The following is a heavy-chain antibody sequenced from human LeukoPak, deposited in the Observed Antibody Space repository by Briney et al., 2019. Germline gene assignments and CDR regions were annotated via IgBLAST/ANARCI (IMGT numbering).Heavy chain of an antibody. CDR2: ISYDGSNK. CDR3: ARGGAGAETWFGEFRFDY. Sequence: TGGSLRLSCAASGFTFCSYAMHWVRQAPGKGLEWVAVISYDGSNKYYADSVKGRFTISRDNSENTLYLQMNSLRAEDTAVYYCARGGAGAETWFGEFRFDYWGQGTLVTVSS. V-gene: IGHV3-30-3*01. D-gene: IGHD3-10*01. J-gene: IGHJ4*02. CDR1: GFTFCSYA.